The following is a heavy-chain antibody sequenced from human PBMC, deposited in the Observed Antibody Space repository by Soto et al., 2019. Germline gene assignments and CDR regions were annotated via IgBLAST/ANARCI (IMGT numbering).Heavy chain of an antibody. V-gene: IGHV3-30-3*01. J-gene: IGHJ4*02. Sequence: HPGGSLRLSCEASGFTFSGYAMDWVRQAPGKGLEWVAVISRDGSNKYYAESVKGRFTISRDNSKNTVFLQMNSLKVEDTALYYCARDSSGWYNFDYWGQGTVVTVSS. CDR2: ISRDGSNK. CDR1: GFTFSGYA. D-gene: IGHD6-19*01. CDR3: ARDSSGWYNFDY.